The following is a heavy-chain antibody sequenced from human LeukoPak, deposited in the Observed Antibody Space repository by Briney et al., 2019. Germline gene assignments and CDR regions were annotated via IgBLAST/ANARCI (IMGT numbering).Heavy chain of an antibody. CDR2: FSSSSNYI. CDR3: ARAVGNYAYTDAFDI. CDR1: GFTFSSYS. Sequence: PGGSLRLSCAASGFTFSSYSMNWVRQAPGKGLEWVSSFSSSSNYIYYADSVKGRFTISRDNAKNSLYLQMNSLRAEDTAVYYCARAVGNYAYTDAFDIWGQGTMVTVSS. J-gene: IGHJ3*02. D-gene: IGHD1-7*01. V-gene: IGHV3-21*01.